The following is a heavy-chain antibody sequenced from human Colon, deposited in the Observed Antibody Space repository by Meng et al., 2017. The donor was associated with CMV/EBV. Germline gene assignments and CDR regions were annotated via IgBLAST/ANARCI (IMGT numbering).Heavy chain of an antibody. D-gene: IGHD3-3*01. V-gene: IGHV3-48*04. CDR1: GFTFSSYS. Sequence: GASLKISCAASGFTFSSYSMNWVRQAPGKGLEWVSYISSSSSTIYYADSVKGRFTISRDNAKNSLYLQMNSLRAEDTAVYYCAREHHYYDFWSGGGEVGMDVWGQGTTVTVSS. CDR2: ISSSSSTI. CDR3: AREHHYYDFWSGGGEVGMDV. J-gene: IGHJ6*02.